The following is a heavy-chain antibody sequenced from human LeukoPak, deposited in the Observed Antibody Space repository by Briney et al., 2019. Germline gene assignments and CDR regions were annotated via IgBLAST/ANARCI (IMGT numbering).Heavy chain of an antibody. D-gene: IGHD6-13*01. CDR1: GFTFSKNW. Sequence: GGSLRLSCVASGFTFSKNWMHWVRQAPGKGLVWVSRIQGDGSNTNYADSVKGRFSISRDNAKNTVYLQMTSLWAEDTGIYYCSRGTSAGGPISPFDFWGQGTVVTVSS. CDR3: SRGTSAGGPISPFDF. CDR2: IQGDGSNT. J-gene: IGHJ4*02. V-gene: IGHV3-74*01.